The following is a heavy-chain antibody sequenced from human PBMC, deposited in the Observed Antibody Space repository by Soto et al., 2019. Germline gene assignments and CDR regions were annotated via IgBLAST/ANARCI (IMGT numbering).Heavy chain of an antibody. V-gene: IGHV3-30-3*01. CDR3: ARDPNPAAAAYYYHFGMDV. CDR1: GFTFTSNP. Sequence: QVQLVESGGGVVQPGRSLRLSCAASGFTFTSNPMHWVRQAPGKGLEWVAVVSYDGSNKYYADSVKGRFTISRDNSKNTLSLQMNSLSAEDTAVYYCARDPNPAAAAYYYHFGMDVWGQGTTVTVSS. J-gene: IGHJ6*02. D-gene: IGHD6-13*01. CDR2: VSYDGSNK.